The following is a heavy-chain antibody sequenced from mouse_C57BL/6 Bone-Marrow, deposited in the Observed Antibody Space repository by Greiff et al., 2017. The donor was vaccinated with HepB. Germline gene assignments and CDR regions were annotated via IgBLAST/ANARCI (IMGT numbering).Heavy chain of an antibody. J-gene: IGHJ2*01. CDR2: ISYDGSN. Sequence: EVQLVESGPGLVKPSQSLSLTCSVTGYSITSGYYWNWIRQFPGNKLEWMGYISYDGSNNYNPSLKNRISITRDTSKNQFFLKLNSVTTEDTATYYCARKGYGSSYVNYWGQGTTLTVSS. V-gene: IGHV3-6*01. CDR1: GYSITSGYY. CDR3: ARKGYGSSYVNY. D-gene: IGHD1-1*01.